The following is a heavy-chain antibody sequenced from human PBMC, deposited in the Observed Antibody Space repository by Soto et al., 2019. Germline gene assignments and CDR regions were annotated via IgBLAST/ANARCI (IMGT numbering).Heavy chain of an antibody. V-gene: IGHV4-34*01. CDR3: ARGLVVVPAAMGNAFDI. CDR1: GGSFSGYY. D-gene: IGHD2-2*01. J-gene: IGHJ3*02. CDR2: INHSGST. Sequence: QVQLQQWGAGLLKPSETLSLTCAVYGGSFSGYYWSWIRQPPGKGLEWIGEINHSGSTNYNPSLKSRVTISVDTSKNQFSLKLSSVTAADTAVYYCARGLVVVPAAMGNAFDIWGQGTMVTVSS.